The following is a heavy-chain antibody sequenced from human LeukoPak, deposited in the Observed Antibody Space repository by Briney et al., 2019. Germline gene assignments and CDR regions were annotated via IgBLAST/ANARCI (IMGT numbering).Heavy chain of an antibody. Sequence: SETLSLTCAVYGGSFSGYYWSWIRQPPGKGLEWIGEINHSGSTNYNPSLKSRVTISVDTSKNQFSLKLSSVTAADTAVYYCARGKYYYDSSAPFDYWGQGTLVTVSS. D-gene: IGHD3-22*01. J-gene: IGHJ4*02. CDR3: ARGKYYYDSSAPFDY. CDR1: GGSFSGYY. CDR2: INHSGST. V-gene: IGHV4-34*01.